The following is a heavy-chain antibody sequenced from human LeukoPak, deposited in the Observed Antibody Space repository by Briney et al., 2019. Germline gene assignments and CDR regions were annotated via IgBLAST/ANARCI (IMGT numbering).Heavy chain of an antibody. J-gene: IGHJ4*02. CDR3: ARVISSAAPFDY. D-gene: IGHD6-6*01. V-gene: IGHV4-34*01. Sequence: SETLSLTCAVYGGSFSGYYWSWIRQASGKGLEWIGEINQSGRTNCNPSLQSRVTISVDRSKNQFSLKLSSVTAADTAVYYCARVISSAAPFDYWGQGTLVTVSS. CDR1: GGSFSGYY. CDR2: INQSGRT.